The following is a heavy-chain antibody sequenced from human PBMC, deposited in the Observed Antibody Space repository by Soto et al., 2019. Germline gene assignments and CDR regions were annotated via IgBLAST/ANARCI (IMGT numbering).Heavy chain of an antibody. CDR3: ARGRLATLADF. Sequence: GASVKVSCKTSGYTFTDFDINWGRQATGQGLEWMGWMNPNTGNTRYAQKFQGRLIMTRDTSMNTAYMEMGSLTSEDTADYYCARGRLATLADFWG. CDR2: MNPNTGNT. J-gene: IGHJ6*01. CDR1: GYTFTDFD. V-gene: IGHV1-8*02. D-gene: IGHD6-13*01.